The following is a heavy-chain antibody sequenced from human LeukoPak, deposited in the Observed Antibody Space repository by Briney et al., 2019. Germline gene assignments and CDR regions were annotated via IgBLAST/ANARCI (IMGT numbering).Heavy chain of an antibody. CDR2: FDPEDGET. J-gene: IGHJ4*02. CDR1: GYTLTELS. V-gene: IGHV1-24*01. D-gene: IGHD3-22*01. CDR3: ATDLGQGYYDSSGYWGYFDY. Sequence: ASVKVSCKVSGYTLTELSMHWVRQAPGKGLEWMGGFDPEDGETIYAQKFQGRVTMTEDTSTDTAYMELSSLRSEDTAVYYCATDLGQGYYDSSGYWGYFDYWGQGTLVTVSS.